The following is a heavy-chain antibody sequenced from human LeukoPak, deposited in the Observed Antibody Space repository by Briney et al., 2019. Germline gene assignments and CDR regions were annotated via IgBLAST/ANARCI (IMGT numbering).Heavy chain of an antibody. J-gene: IGHJ2*01. Sequence: GGSLRLSCAASGFTFSSYAMHWVRQAPGKGLEWVAVISYDGSNKYYADSVKGRFTISRDNSKNTLYLQMNSLRAEDTAVYYCAKDKAVAETYWYFDLWGRGTLVTVSS. V-gene: IGHV3-30*04. CDR3: AKDKAVAETYWYFDL. D-gene: IGHD6-19*01. CDR1: GFTFSSYA. CDR2: ISYDGSNK.